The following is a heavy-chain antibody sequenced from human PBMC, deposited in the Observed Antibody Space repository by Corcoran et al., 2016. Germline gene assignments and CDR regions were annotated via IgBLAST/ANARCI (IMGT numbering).Heavy chain of an antibody. Sequence: QVQLVQSGAEVKKPGASVKVSCKASGYTFSGYAMHWVRQAPGQRLEWMGWINTGNGNTRYSQRFQGRVTITRDTSASTAYMELSSLRSEDTAVYYCVRDLPYSFYFYGMDVWGQWTTVTVSS. D-gene: IGHD4-4*01. V-gene: IGHV1-3*04. CDR1: GYTFSGYA. CDR3: VRDLPYSFYFYGMDV. J-gene: IGHJ6*02. CDR2: INTGNGNT.